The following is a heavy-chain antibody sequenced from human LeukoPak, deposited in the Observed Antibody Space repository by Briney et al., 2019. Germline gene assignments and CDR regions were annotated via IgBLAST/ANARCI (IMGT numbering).Heavy chain of an antibody. D-gene: IGHD3-9*01. CDR3: ARVFATGPSFDY. Sequence: GGSLRLSCAASGFTFSDYYMSWIRQAPGKGLEWVSRISDDGSNTGYADSVQGRFTISRDNAKNTLYLQMNSLRAEDTAVYYCARVFATGPSFDYWGQGTLVTVSS. J-gene: IGHJ4*02. CDR1: GFTFSDYY. V-gene: IGHV3-74*01. CDR2: ISDDGSNT.